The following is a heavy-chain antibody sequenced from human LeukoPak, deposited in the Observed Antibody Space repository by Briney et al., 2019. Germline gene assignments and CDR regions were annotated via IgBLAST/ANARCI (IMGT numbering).Heavy chain of an antibody. CDR1: GFTFSNAW. Sequence: GGSLRLSCAASGFTFSNAWMSWVRQAPGKGLEWVGRIKSKTDGGTTDYAAPVKGRFTISRDDSKNTLYLQMNSLKTEDTAVYYCTTCRLVGATTHSDYWGQGTLVTVSS. D-gene: IGHD1-26*01. V-gene: IGHV3-15*01. CDR3: TTCRLVGATTHSDY. J-gene: IGHJ4*02. CDR2: IKSKTDGGTT.